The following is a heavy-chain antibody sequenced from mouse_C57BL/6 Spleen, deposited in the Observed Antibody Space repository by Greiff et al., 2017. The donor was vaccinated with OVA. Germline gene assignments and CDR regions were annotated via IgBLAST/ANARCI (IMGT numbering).Heavy chain of an antibody. V-gene: IGHV1-26*01. J-gene: IGHJ2*01. CDR3: ARENYYGSCFDY. Sequence: EVQLQQSGPELVKPGASVKISCKASGYTFTDYYMNWVQQSHGKSLEWIGDINPNNGGTSYNQKFKGKATLTVDQSSSTAYMELRSLTSEDSAVYYCARENYYGSCFDYWGQGTTLTVSS. CDR2: INPNNGGT. CDR1: GYTFTDYY. D-gene: IGHD1-1*01.